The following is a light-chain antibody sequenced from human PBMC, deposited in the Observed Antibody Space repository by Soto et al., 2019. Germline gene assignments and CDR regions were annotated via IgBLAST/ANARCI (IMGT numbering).Light chain of an antibody. J-gene: IGKJ1*01. CDR3: HQHNNWWT. V-gene: IGKV3-15*01. CDR1: QSVSSN. Sequence: EVVMTQSPATLSVSPGDRATLSCRASQSVSSNLAWYQQKPGQAPRIRIYGASTRAAGIPARLSGSGSGTDFTLTITSMQSEDFGVYYCHQHNNWWTFGQGTKVYIK. CDR2: GAS.